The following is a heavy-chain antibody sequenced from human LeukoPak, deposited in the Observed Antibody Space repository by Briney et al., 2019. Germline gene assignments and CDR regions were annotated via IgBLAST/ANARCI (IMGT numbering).Heavy chain of an antibody. D-gene: IGHD1-26*01. Sequence: GASVKVSCKASGYTFTSYGISWVRQAPGQGLEWMGWISAYNGNTNYAQKLQGRVTMTTDTSTSTAYMELRSLRSDDTAVYYCARGPRGSTMWVYYYYMDVWGKGTTVTVSS. V-gene: IGHV1-18*01. CDR1: GYTFTSYG. CDR2: ISAYNGNT. J-gene: IGHJ6*03. CDR3: ARGPRGSTMWVYYYYMDV.